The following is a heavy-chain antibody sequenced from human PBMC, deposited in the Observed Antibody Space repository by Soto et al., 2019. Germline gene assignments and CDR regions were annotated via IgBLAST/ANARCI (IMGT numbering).Heavy chain of an antibody. Sequence: WTWIRQHPGNRLEWIGYNYYSGITYYNPSLKSRVTISLDTSKNQFSLKLSSVTAADTAVYYCARGSSIAGLYYGMDVWGQGTTVTVSS. D-gene: IGHD6-6*01. CDR2: NYYSGIT. V-gene: IGHV4-31*02. CDR3: ARGSSIAGLYYGMDV. J-gene: IGHJ6*02.